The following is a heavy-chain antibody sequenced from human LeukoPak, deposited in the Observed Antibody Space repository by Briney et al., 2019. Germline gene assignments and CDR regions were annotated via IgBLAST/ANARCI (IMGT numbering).Heavy chain of an antibody. Sequence: SETLSLTCTVSGGSISTYYWTWIRQPPGKGLEWIGFIYYSGITKYNPSLESRVTISLDMSKNQFSLRLSSVTAADTAVYYCVRRLAVTGKYYFDYWDQGTLVTVSS. CDR2: IYYSGIT. D-gene: IGHD6-19*01. V-gene: IGHV4-59*08. CDR1: GGSISTYY. CDR3: VRRLAVTGKYYFDY. J-gene: IGHJ4*02.